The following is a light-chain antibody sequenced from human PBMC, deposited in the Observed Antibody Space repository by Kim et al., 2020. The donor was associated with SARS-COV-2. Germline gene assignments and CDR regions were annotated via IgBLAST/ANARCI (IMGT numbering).Light chain of an antibody. CDR2: AAS. J-gene: IGKJ1*01. Sequence: DILLTQSPSSVAASVGDRVTITCRASQDVRDWLAWYQHKPGKAPKLLIYAASTLRSGVPPRFTGGGSGTQFTLTINDLQPEDFATYFCQQSNTSPWTFGPGTKVEIK. CDR1: QDVRDW. V-gene: IGKV1-12*01. CDR3: QQSNTSPWT.